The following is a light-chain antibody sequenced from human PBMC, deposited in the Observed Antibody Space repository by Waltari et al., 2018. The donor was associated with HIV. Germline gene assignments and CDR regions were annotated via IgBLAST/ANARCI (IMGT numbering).Light chain of an antibody. Sequence: QSALTQPPSASGSPGQPVTISCTGTSSDVCAYKFVSWYQQHPGKAPNLMFYEINQRRSGVPERFSGSQSGNAASVTVSGRQAEDEADDYGSSVSGSINVVVFGGGTKLTVL. J-gene: IGLJ2*01. CDR2: EIN. V-gene: IGLV2-8*01. CDR1: SSDVCAYKF. CDR3: SSVSGSINVVV.